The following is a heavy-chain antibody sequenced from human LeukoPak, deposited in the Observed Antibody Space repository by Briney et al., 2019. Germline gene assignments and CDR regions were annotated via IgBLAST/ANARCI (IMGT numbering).Heavy chain of an antibody. Sequence: GASVKVSCKASGYTFTSSALNWVRQAPGQGLEWMGWINTNTGNPTYAQGFTGRFVFSLDTSVSTAYLQISSLKAEDTAVYYCATDLKKGDSGCFDYWGLGTLVTVSS. D-gene: IGHD6-19*01. V-gene: IGHV7-4-1*02. CDR2: INTNTGNP. CDR3: ATDLKKGDSGCFDY. CDR1: GYTFTSSA. J-gene: IGHJ4*02.